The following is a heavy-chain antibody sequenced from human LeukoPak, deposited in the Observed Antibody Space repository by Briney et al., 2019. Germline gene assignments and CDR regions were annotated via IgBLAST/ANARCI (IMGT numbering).Heavy chain of an antibody. J-gene: IGHJ4*02. CDR3: VRGGSYFDY. V-gene: IGHV3-43D*03. D-gene: IGHD1-26*01. CDR1: GFTFDDYA. CDR2: ISSDGGGI. Sequence: GGSLRLSCAASGFTFDDYAMHWVRQVPGKGLEWLSVISSDGGGISYAASVKGRFTISRDNSKNSQYLQMNSLTTEDTAFYYCVRGGSYFDYWGQGTLVTVSS.